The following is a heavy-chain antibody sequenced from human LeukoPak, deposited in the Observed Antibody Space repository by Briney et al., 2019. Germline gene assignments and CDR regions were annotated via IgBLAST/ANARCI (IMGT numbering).Heavy chain of an antibody. V-gene: IGHV1-18*01. J-gene: IGHJ3*02. CDR1: GYTFTSYG. D-gene: IGHD2-21*02. CDR3: ARDFGSGIVVVTATPGALDI. CDR2: ISAYNGNT. Sequence: ASVKVSCKASGYTFTSYGISWVRQAPGQGLEWMGWISAYNGNTNYAQKLQGRVTMTTDTSTSTAYMELRSLRSDDTAVYYCARDFGSGIVVVTATPGALDIWGQGTMVTVSS.